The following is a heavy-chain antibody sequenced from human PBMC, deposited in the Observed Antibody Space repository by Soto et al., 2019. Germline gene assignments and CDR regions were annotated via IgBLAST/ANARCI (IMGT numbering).Heavy chain of an antibody. CDR3: AKLSSPINDLAEPGPDY. CDR2: VSRRGVNT. V-gene: IGHV3-23*01. J-gene: IGHJ4*02. CDR1: ELIFSSFA. Sequence: PGGSLRLSCVVSELIFSSFALSWVRLAPGKGLEWVAAVSRRGVNTYYADSVKGRFTISRENAKNTLYLQMNSLRAEDTAVYYCAKLSSPINDLAEPGPDYWGQGTLVTVSS. D-gene: IGHD6-13*01.